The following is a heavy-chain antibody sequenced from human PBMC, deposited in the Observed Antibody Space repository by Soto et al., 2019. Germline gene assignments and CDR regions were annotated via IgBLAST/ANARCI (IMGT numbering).Heavy chain of an antibody. CDR3: AKDSDCRFDP. CDR2: ISVSGGST. D-gene: IGHD2-21*02. CDR1: GFTFSDYA. J-gene: IGHJ5*02. Sequence: GGSLRLSCAASGFTFSDYAMSWVRQAPGKGLEWLSCISVSGGSTNQADSVQGRFTTSRDNSKNTLYLQMYCFRVEDMAVCSCAKDSDCRFDPWGKGTLVTVST. V-gene: IGHV3-23*01.